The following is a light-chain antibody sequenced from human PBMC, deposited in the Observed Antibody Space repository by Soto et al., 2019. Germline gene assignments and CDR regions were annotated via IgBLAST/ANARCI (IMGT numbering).Light chain of an antibody. CDR3: QQSYSSPTT. V-gene: IGKV1-39*01. CDR2: GAS. J-gene: IGKJ5*01. CDR1: QSIGKH. Sequence: DIQITQSPSFLSASVVDRVTITCRASQSIGKHLNWYQQKPGKAPKFLIYGASTLQSGVPSRFTGSGSGTDFTLTVNSLQPEDFATYYCQQSYSSPTTFGQGTRLEIK.